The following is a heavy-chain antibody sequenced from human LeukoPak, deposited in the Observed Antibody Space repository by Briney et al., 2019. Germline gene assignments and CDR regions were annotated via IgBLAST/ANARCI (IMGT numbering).Heavy chain of an antibody. D-gene: IGHD3-22*01. V-gene: IGHV1-69*13. CDR2: IIPIFGTA. CDR1: GGTFSSYA. Sequence: SVTVSCKASGGTFSSYAISWVRQAPGQGLEWMGGIIPIFGTANYAQKFQGRVTITADESTSTAYMELSSLRSEDTAVYYCARAAENYYDSSGYPFDYWGQGTLVTVSS. CDR3: ARAAENYYDSSGYPFDY. J-gene: IGHJ4*02.